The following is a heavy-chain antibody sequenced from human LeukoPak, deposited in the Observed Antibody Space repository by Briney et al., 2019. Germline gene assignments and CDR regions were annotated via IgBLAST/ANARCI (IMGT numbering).Heavy chain of an antibody. Sequence: GESLKISCKASGYSFTSYWIGWVRQMPGKGLEWMGVIFSGDSDTRYSPSFQGQVTFSADKSISTAYLQWSSLKASDTAMYYCARDYYGSGSYSPPGYWGQGTLVTVSS. CDR1: GYSFTSYW. CDR3: ARDYYGSGSYSPPGY. J-gene: IGHJ4*02. D-gene: IGHD3-10*01. CDR2: IFSGDSDT. V-gene: IGHV5-51*01.